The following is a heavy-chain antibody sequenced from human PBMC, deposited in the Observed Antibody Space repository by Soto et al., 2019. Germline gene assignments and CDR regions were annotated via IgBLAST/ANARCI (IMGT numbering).Heavy chain of an antibody. V-gene: IGHV3-66*01. CDR2: IQSGGTT. J-gene: IGHJ6*02. CDR1: GFTVSSKY. D-gene: IGHD3-22*01. Sequence: GGSLRLSCAASGFTVSSKYMTWVRQAPGKGLEWVSLIQSGGTTYYADSVKGRFTISRDTSENTLHLQMNSLRAEDTAVYYCARDIGYYYDSSGYYHNYYYYGMDVWGQGTTVTVSS. CDR3: ARDIGYYYDSSGYYHNYYYYGMDV.